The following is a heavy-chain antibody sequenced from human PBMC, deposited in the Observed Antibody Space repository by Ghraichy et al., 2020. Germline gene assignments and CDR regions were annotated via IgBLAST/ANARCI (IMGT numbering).Heavy chain of an antibody. D-gene: IGHD5-12*01. J-gene: IGHJ4*02. CDR1: GVYDRGDANY. CDR3: ARVRYDRGFDL. CDR2: IYNTGYT. Sequence: SETLSLTCSVSGVYDRGDANYWTWVRQSTGRRPQLIGEIYNTGYTDYDPSLRSRVTMSVDMSKKQYFLRMKSVTATDTAVYFCARVRYDRGFDLWGQGMQVIVSS. V-gene: IGHV4-61*08.